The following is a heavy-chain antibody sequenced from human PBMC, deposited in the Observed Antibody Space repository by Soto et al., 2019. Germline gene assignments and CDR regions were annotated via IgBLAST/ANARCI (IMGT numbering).Heavy chain of an antibody. CDR3: AREVRFRNYYYGMDA. V-gene: IGHV1-3*01. D-gene: IGHD3-3*01. J-gene: IGHJ6*02. Sequence: ASVKVSCKASGYTFTSYAMHWVRQAPGQRLEWMGWINAGNGNTKYSQKFQGRVTITRDTSASTAYMELSSLRSEDTAVYYCAREVRFRNYYYGMDAWGQGPTVTVSS. CDR1: GYTFTSYA. CDR2: INAGNGNT.